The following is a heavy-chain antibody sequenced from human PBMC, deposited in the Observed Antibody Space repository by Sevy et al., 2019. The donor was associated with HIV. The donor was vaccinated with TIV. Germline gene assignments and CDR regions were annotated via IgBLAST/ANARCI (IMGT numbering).Heavy chain of an antibody. CDR3: TKDAGWPL. V-gene: IGHV3-23*01. CDR2: ITSSASTT. Sequence: GGSLRLSCAASGFLFGTHAMSWVRQAPGKGLEGVSGITSSASTTYYADSVKGRFTISRDNSKNTLYLQMNNLRAEDTAVYYCTKDAGWPLWGQGTLVTVSS. CDR1: GFLFGTHA. D-gene: IGHD3-9*01. J-gene: IGHJ4*02.